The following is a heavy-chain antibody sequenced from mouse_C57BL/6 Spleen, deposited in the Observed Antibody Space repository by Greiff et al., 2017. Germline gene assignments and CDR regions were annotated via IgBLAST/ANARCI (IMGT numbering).Heavy chain of an antibody. Sequence: DVHLVESGGGLVKPGGSLKLSCAASGFTFSSYTMSWVRQTPEKRLEWVATISGGGGNTYYPDSVKGRFTISRDNAKNTLSLQMSSLRSEDTALYYCARRTANFYFDYWGQGTTLTVSS. V-gene: IGHV5-9*01. CDR3: ARRTANFYFDY. CDR1: GFTFSSYT. D-gene: IGHD3-3*01. CDR2: ISGGGGNT. J-gene: IGHJ2*01.